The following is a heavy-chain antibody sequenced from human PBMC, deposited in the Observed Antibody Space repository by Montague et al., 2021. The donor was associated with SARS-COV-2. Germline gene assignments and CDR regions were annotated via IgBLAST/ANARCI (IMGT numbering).Heavy chain of an antibody. CDR3: ARVGFGYCSGGSCYRAFDY. Sequence: SETLSLTCTVSGGSISSYYWSWIRQPPGKGLEWIGYIYYSGSTNYNPSLKSRVTISVDTSKNQFSQKLSSVTAADTAVYYCARVGFGYCSGGSCYRAFDYWGQGTLVTVSS. J-gene: IGHJ4*02. CDR2: IYYSGST. CDR1: GGSISSYY. V-gene: IGHV4-59*01. D-gene: IGHD2-15*01.